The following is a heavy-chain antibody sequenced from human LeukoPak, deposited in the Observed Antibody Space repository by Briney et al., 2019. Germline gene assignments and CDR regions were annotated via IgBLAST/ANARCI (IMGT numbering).Heavy chain of an antibody. CDR1: GGSISSGGYY. Sequence: SQTLSLTCTVPGGSISSGGYYWSWIRQPPGKGLEWIGYIYHSGSTYYNPSLKSRVTISVDRSKNQFSLKLSSVTAADTAVYYCARDSRLGRYSSSWGQGTMVTVSS. CDR3: ARDSRLGRYSSS. J-gene: IGHJ3*01. CDR2: IYHSGST. V-gene: IGHV4-30-2*01. D-gene: IGHD6-13*01.